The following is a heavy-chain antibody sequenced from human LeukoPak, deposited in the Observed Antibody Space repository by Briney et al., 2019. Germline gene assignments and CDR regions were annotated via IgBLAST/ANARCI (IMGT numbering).Heavy chain of an antibody. CDR1: GYTFTGYY. V-gene: IGHV1-2*02. J-gene: IGHJ6*02. D-gene: IGHD3-9*01. Sequence: GASVKVSCKASGYTFTGYYMHWVRQAPGQGLGWMGWINPNSGGTNYAQKFQGRVTMTRDTSISTAYMELSRLRSDDTAVYYCARGEYYDILTGYFYYYYGMDVWGQGTTVTVSS. CDR3: ARGEYYDILTGYFYYYYGMDV. CDR2: INPNSGGT.